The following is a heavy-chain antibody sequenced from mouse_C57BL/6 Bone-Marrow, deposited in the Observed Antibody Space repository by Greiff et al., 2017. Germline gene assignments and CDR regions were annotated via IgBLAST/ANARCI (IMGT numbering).Heavy chain of an antibody. CDR2: IWRGGST. J-gene: IGHJ4*01. Sequence: QVQLQQSGPGLVQPSQSLSITCPVPGFSLTSYGVHWVRQSPGKGLEWLGVIWRGGSTDYNAAFMSRLSITKDNSKSQVFFKMNSLQADDTAIYYCAKENYDYEDYYAMDYWGQGTSVTVAS. CDR3: AKENYDYEDYYAMDY. V-gene: IGHV2-5*01. CDR1: GFSLTSYG. D-gene: IGHD2-4*01.